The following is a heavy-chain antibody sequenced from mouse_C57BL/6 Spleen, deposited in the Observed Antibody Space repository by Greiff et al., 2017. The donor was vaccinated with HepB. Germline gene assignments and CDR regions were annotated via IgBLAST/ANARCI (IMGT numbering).Heavy chain of an antibody. V-gene: IGHV1-52*01. CDR3: ARGGAYLWDFDV. D-gene: IGHD3-1*01. Sequence: QVQLQQPGAELVRPGSSVKLSCKASGYTFTSYWMHWVKQRPIQGLEWIGNIDPSDSETHYNQKFKDKATLTVDKSSSTAYMQLSSLTSEDSAVYYCARGGAYLWDFDVWGTGTTVTVSS. CDR2: IDPSDSET. J-gene: IGHJ1*03. CDR1: GYTFTSYW.